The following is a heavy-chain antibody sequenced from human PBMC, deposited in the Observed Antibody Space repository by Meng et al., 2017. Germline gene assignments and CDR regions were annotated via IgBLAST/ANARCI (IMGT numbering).Heavy chain of an antibody. CDR3: ARDYGSGRIILHFDY. CDR1: GYTFTGYY. D-gene: IGHD3-10*01. CDR2: INPNSGGT. Sequence: VQLGQSGAAVKKPGASVNVSFKASGYTFTGYYIHWVRQAPGQGLEWMGRINPNSGGTNYAQKFQGRVTMTRDTSISTAYMELSRLRSDDTAVYYCARDYGSGRIILHFDYWGQGTLVTVSS. J-gene: IGHJ4*02. V-gene: IGHV1-2*06.